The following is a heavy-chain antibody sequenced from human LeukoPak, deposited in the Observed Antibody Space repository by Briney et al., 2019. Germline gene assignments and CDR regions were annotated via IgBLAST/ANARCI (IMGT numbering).Heavy chain of an antibody. CDR2: ISKDGSNK. J-gene: IGHJ4*02. D-gene: IGHD1-1*01. V-gene: IGHV3-43*01. CDR3: AKRSGAPNNFDY. CDR1: GFTFDEHY. Sequence: RRRSLRLSCAATGFTFDEHYMYWVRQVPENGLEWVCRISKDGSNKHYSAYVKGRFSISRDNNRNSLSLQMHSLRSEDTALYFCAKRSGAPNNFDYWGQGALVTVSS.